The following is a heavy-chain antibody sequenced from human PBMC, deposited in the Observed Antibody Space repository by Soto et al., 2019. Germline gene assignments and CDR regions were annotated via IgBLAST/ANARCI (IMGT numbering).Heavy chain of an antibody. CDR3: ARALFPDVDIYAMDV. Sequence: GGSLRLSCAASGFTFSRYGMHWVRQAPGKGLEWVALIWNDGIRKVYVDSVKGRFTISRDNSKNTVYLQMNTLSAEDTTMYYCARALFPDVDIYAMDVWGQGTAVTVSS. V-gene: IGHV3-33*01. D-gene: IGHD2-2*03. CDR2: IWNDGIRK. CDR1: GFTFSRYG. J-gene: IGHJ6*02.